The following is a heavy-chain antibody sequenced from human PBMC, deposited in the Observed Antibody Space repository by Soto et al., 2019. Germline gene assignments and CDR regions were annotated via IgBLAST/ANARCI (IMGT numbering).Heavy chain of an antibody. CDR3: AKDQTYYDPGYYFDY. D-gene: IGHD3-22*01. CDR2: ISYDGSNK. CDR1: GFTFSSYG. J-gene: IGHJ4*02. Sequence: ESGGGVVQPGRSLRLSCAASGFTFSSYGMHWVRQAPGKGLEWVAVISYDGSNKYYADSVKGRFTISRDNSKNTLYLQMNSLRAEDTAVYYCAKDQTYYDPGYYFDYWGQGTLVTVSS. V-gene: IGHV3-30*18.